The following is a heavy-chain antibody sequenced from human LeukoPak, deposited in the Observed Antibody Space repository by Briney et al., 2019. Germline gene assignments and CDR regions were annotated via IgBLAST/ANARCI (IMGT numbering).Heavy chain of an antibody. CDR3: AKGHLAVAS. V-gene: IGHV3-23*01. D-gene: IGHD6-19*01. J-gene: IGHJ5*02. Sequence: GGSLRLSCAATGFTFKSYAMSWVRQAPGKGLEWVSGISGSGDSTYYADSVKGRFTISRDNSKNTLYLQMNSLRAEDTALYYCAKGHLAVASWGQGSLVTVSS. CDR1: GFTFKSYA. CDR2: ISGSGDST.